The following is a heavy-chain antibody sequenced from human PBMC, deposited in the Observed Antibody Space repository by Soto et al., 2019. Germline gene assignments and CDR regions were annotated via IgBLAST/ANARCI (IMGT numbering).Heavy chain of an antibody. Sequence: SETLSLTCSVTGYSVTSSDYYWAWIRQPPGKGLEWIGSMFYSGLTYYNPSLKSRVTLSVDTSKNQFSVRLNSVTAADTAVYYCAPLSVSLSGPYGIHVWGQGTTVTVSS. CDR3: APLSVSLSGPYGIHV. J-gene: IGHJ6*02. CDR1: GYSVTSSDYY. V-gene: IGHV4-39*01. D-gene: IGHD2-15*01. CDR2: MFYSGLT.